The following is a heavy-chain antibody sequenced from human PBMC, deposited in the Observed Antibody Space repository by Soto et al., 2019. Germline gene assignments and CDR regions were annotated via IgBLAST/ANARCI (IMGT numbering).Heavy chain of an antibody. CDR1: GFTFSSHA. CDR3: VRDDVGVGIDY. CDR2: ITNTGGST. V-gene: IGHV3-23*01. D-gene: IGHD1-26*01. Sequence: QPGGSLRLSCAGSGFTFSSHAVSWVRQAPGKGLECVSSITNTGGSTYYADSVKGRFTISRDNSKNTVYLQMNSLRAEDTAVYYCVRDDVGVGIDYWGLGTLVTVSS. J-gene: IGHJ4*02.